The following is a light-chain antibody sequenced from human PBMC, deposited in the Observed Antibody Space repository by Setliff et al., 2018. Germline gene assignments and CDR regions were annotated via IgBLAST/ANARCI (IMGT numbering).Light chain of an antibody. J-gene: IGLJ2*01. CDR3: AVWDDNLNGPV. V-gene: IGLV1-44*01. Sequence: QSVLTQPPSASGTPGQRVTISCSGSSSNIGSNTVNWYQQFPGTAPKLLIYTNNQRPSGVPDRFSGSKPGTSASLAISGLQSEDEADYYCAVWDDNLNGPVFGGGTKVTVL. CDR2: TNN. CDR1: SSNIGSNT.